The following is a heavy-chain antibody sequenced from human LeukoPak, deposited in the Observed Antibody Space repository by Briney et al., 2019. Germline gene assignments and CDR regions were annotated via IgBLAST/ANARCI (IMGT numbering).Heavy chain of an antibody. V-gene: IGHV3-74*01. CDR2: INSDGSST. CDR1: GFTFSSYW. D-gene: IGHD3-22*01. J-gene: IGHJ4*02. CDR3: ARGHSSGYYIPFDY. Sequence: GGSLRLSCAASGFTFSSYWVHWVRQAPGKGLVWVSRINSDGSSTSYADSVKGRFTISRDNAKNTLYLQMNSLRAEDTAVYYCARGHSSGYYIPFDYWGQGTLVTVSS.